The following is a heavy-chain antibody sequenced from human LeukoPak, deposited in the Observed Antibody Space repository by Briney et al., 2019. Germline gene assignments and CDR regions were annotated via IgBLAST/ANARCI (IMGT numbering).Heavy chain of an antibody. V-gene: IGHV4-61*02. Sequence: SETLSLTCTVSGASINSGIYFWSWIRQPAGKGLEWIGRVQTSGGTNYNPSLESRVTISIDTSKNQFSLTLRSVTAADTAVYYCARALCINGICEWFDPWGQGTLVTVSS. CDR1: GASINSGIYF. CDR3: ARALCINGICEWFDP. J-gene: IGHJ5*02. D-gene: IGHD2-8*01. CDR2: VQTSGGT.